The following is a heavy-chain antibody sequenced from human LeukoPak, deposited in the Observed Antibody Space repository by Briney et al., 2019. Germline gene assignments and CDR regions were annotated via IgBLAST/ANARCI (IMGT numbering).Heavy chain of an antibody. D-gene: IGHD5-12*01. Sequence: GGSPRLSCAASGFTFSSYGMHWVRQAPGKGLEWAAFIRYDGSNKYYADSVKGRFTISRDNSKNTLFLQMNSLRAEDTAVYYCAKGYSGYDSAFDYWGQGTLVTVSS. J-gene: IGHJ4*02. CDR3: AKGYSGYDSAFDY. CDR1: GFTFSSYG. V-gene: IGHV3-30*02. CDR2: IRYDGSNK.